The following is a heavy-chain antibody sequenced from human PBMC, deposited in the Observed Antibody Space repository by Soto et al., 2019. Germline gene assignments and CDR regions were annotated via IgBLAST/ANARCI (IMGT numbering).Heavy chain of an antibody. D-gene: IGHD3-22*01. V-gene: IGHV4-39*01. CDR2: IYYSGST. CDR3: ASVRRERENYYDSSGYYPSHYFDY. J-gene: IGHJ4*02. CDR1: GGSISSSSYY. Sequence: ASETLSLTCTVSGGSISSSSYYWGWIRQPPGKGLEWIGSIYYSGSTYYNPSLKCRVTISVDTSKNQFSLKLSSVTAADTAVYYCASVRRERENYYDSSGYYPSHYFDYWGQGTLVTVSS.